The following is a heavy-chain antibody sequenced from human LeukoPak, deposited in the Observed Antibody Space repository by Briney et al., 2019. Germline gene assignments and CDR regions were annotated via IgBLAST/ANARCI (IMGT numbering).Heavy chain of an antibody. J-gene: IGHJ3*02. CDR2: INPSGGST. D-gene: IGHD3-22*01. CDR1: GYTFTSYY. Sequence: ASVKVSCKASGYTFTSYYMHWVRQAPGQGLEWMGIINPSGGSTSYAQKFQGRVTMTGDTSTSTVYMELSSLRSEDTAVYYCARDRLKNYYDSTNGAFDIWGQGTMVTVSS. V-gene: IGHV1-46*01. CDR3: ARDRLKNYYDSTNGAFDI.